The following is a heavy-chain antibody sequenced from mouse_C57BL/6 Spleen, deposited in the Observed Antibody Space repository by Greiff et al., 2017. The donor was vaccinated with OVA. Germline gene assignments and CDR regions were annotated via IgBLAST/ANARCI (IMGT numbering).Heavy chain of an antibody. J-gene: IGHJ3*01. CDR1: GYTFTSYW. D-gene: IGHD2-3*01. Sequence: QVQLQQSGAELVKPGASVKLSCKASGYTFTSYWMQWVKQRPGQGLEWIGEIDPSDSYTNYNQKFKGKATLTVDTSSSTAYMQLSSLTSEDSAVYYCATYEGDYWGQGTLVTVSA. V-gene: IGHV1-50*01. CDR2: IDPSDSYT. CDR3: ATYEGDY.